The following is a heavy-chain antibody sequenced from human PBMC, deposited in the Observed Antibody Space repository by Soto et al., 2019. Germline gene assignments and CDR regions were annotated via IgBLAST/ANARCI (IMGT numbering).Heavy chain of an antibody. CDR3: ARGITLPTPLDY. CDR2: INAGNGNT. CDR1: GYTFTSYA. V-gene: IGHV1-3*01. Sequence: GASVKVSCKASGYTFTSYAIHWVRQAPGQRLEWMGWINAGNGNTKYSQKFQGRVTITRDTSASTAYMELSSLRSEDTAVYYCARGITLPTPLDYLGQGTLVTVS. J-gene: IGHJ4*02. D-gene: IGHD1-20*01.